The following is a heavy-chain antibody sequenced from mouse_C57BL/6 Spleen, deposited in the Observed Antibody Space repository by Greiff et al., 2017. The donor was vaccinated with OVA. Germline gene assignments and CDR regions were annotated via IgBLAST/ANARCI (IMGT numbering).Heavy chain of an antibody. Sequence: VQLQQPGAELVRPGSSVKLSCKASGYTFTSYWMHRVKQRPIQGLEWIGNIDPSDSETHYNQKFKDKATLTVDKSSSTAYMQLSSLTSEDSAVYYCARSRMVTTGYYAMDYWGQGTSVTVSS. J-gene: IGHJ4*01. CDR1: GYTFTSYW. CDR2: IDPSDSET. CDR3: ARSRMVTTGYYAMDY. V-gene: IGHV1-52*01. D-gene: IGHD2-2*01.